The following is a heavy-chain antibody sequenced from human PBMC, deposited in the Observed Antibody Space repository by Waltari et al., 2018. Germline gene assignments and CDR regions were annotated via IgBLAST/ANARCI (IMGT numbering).Heavy chain of an antibody. CDR2: VTPIAST. Sequence: QVQLQESGPGVVKPSETLSLTCTVSGGSICNNHWSWIRQPAGNGLEWNGRVTPIASTPYNLPHKSRVTMSQDTSKNQFSVKVSSVTAADSAVYYCARDVVVGGTNPFDIWGQGTWVTVSS. V-gene: IGHV4-4*07. D-gene: IGHD2-15*01. J-gene: IGHJ3*02. CDR1: GGSICNNH. CDR3: ARDVVVGGTNPFDI.